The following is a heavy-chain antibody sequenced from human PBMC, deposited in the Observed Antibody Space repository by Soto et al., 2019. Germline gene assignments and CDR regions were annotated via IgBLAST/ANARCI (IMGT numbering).Heavy chain of an antibody. D-gene: IGHD2-15*01. Sequence: EVQLLESGGGLVQPGGSLRLSCAASGFTFSSYAMSWVRQAPGKGLEWVSAISGSGGSTYYADSVKGRFTIARDNSKNTLYLQMISLRAEDTAVYYCAKDLYLQGYCSGGSCYSFDYWGQGTLVTVSS. V-gene: IGHV3-23*01. CDR2: ISGSGGST. CDR1: GFTFSSYA. J-gene: IGHJ4*02. CDR3: AKDLYLQGYCSGGSCYSFDY.